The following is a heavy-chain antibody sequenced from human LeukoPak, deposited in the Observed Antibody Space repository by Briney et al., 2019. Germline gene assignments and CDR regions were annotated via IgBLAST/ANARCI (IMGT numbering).Heavy chain of an antibody. J-gene: IGHJ1*01. CDR2: IYTSGSS. CDR1: GGSISSGDYY. D-gene: IGHD6-13*01. V-gene: IGHV4-61*02. Sequence: SETLSLTCTVSGGSISSGDYYWSWIRQPAGKGLEWIGRIYTSGSSNYNPSLKSRVTISVDTSKNQFSLKLSSVTAADTAVHYCARPRTAAGRDVGYFQHWGQGTLVTVSS. CDR3: ARPRTAAGRDVGYFQH.